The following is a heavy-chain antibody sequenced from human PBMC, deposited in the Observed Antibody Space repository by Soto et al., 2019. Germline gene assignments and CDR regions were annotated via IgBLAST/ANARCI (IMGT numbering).Heavy chain of an antibody. V-gene: IGHV1-46*01. CDR3: ARENKVEMATITALAEYFQH. Sequence: ASVKVSCKASGYTFTSYYMHWVRQAPGQGLEWMGIINPSGGSTSYAQKFQGRVTMTRDTSTSTVYMELSSLRSEDTAVYYCARENKVEMATITALAEYFQHWGQGTLVTVPQ. CDR2: INPSGGST. D-gene: IGHD5-12*01. CDR1: GYTFTSYY. J-gene: IGHJ1*01.